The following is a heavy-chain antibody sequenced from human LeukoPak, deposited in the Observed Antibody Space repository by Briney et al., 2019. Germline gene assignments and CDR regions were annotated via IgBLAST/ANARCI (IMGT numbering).Heavy chain of an antibody. CDR2: IQPGDSET. CDR1: GYRFTSSW. Sequence: GESLKISCQGSGYRFTSSWIGWVRHMPGKGLEWMGIIQPGDSETRYSPSFQGQVTISADKSTSTAYLQWSSLKASDTAIYYCARLHRGSYLYYYWGQGTLVTVSS. J-gene: IGHJ4*02. V-gene: IGHV5-51*01. CDR3: ARLHRGSYLYYY. D-gene: IGHD1-26*01.